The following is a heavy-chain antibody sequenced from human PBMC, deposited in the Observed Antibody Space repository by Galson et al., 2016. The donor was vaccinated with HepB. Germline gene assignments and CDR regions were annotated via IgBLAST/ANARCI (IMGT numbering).Heavy chain of an antibody. CDR3: ARPRDYGFDN. CDR1: GGSISSSAY. J-gene: IGHJ4*02. D-gene: IGHD4-17*01. Sequence: SETLSLTCSVPGGSISSSAYWGWIRQPPGKGLEWIANIHYSGSIDYKSSLKSRVTISLDKFKNQFSLKLNSVTAADTAFYYCARPRDYGFDNWGQGTLVTVYS. CDR2: IHYSGSI. V-gene: IGHV4-39*01.